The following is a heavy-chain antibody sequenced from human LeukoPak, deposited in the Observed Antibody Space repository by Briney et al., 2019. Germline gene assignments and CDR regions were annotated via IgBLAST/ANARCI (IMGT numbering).Heavy chain of an antibody. CDR2: ISSSSSTI. Sequence: PGGSLRLSCEASGFTFGSYEMTWVRQAPGKGLEWVSYISSSSSTIYYADSVKGRFTISRDNAKNSLYLQVNSLRAEDTAIYYCARDFGIYGDPYYFDYWGQGTLVTVSS. CDR1: GFTFGSYE. D-gene: IGHD4-17*01. CDR3: ARDFGIYGDPYYFDY. J-gene: IGHJ4*02. V-gene: IGHV3-48*03.